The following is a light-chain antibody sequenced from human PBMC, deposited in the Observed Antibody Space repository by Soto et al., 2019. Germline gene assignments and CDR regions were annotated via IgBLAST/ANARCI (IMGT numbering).Light chain of an antibody. J-gene: IGLJ2*01. CDR3: QSYDGSNPDVV. CDR1: SGSIATNY. V-gene: IGLV6-57*02. CDR2: EDT. Sequence: NFMLTQPHSVSESPGKTVTISCTGSSGSIATNYVQWYQQRPGSAPTTVIYEDTQRPSGVPERFSGSIDSSSNSASLTISGLNTEDEADYYCQSYDGSNPDVVFGGGTQLTVL.